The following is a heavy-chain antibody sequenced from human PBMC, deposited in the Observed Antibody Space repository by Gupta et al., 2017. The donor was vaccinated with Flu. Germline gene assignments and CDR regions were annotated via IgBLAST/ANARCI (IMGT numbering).Heavy chain of an antibody. D-gene: IGHD6-19*01. CDR2: INHSGST. Sequence: QVQLQQWGAGLLKPSETLSLTCALYGGSFSGYYWSWIRQPPGKGLEWIGEINHSGSTNYNPSLKSRVTISVDTSKNQFSLKLSSVTAADTAVYYCARVVGSGHSYYFDYWGQGTLVTVSS. CDR1: GGSFSGYY. V-gene: IGHV4-34*01. CDR3: ARVVGSGHSYYFDY. J-gene: IGHJ4*02.